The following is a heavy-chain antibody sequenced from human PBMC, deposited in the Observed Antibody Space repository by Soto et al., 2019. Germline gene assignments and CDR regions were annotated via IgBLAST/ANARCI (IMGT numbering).Heavy chain of an antibody. Sequence: QVQLVESGGGVVQPRRTLRLSCAASGFTFSSSAMAWVRQAPGKGLEWVSFMSYDGSKAFYADSVRGRFTVSRDNSKNTLYLQMNGLRSEDTALYYCARVLGAFSNYFDYWGQGTPVNVSS. V-gene: IGHV3-30*14. D-gene: IGHD3-3*02. CDR2: MSYDGSKA. J-gene: IGHJ4*02. CDR1: GFTFSSSA. CDR3: ARVLGAFSNYFDY.